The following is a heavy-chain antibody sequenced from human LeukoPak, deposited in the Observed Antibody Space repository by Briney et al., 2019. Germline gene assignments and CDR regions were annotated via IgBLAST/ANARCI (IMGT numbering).Heavy chain of an antibody. CDR2: IYPDDSYT. CDR3: ATRRSGRYTYYCGMDV. V-gene: IGHV5-51*01. J-gene: IGHJ6*02. CDR1: GYSFNTNW. Sequence: GESLKISCKVSGYSFNTNWIGWVRQMPGRGLEWMGIIYPDDSYTRYSPSFRGQVTISADKSISTAYLQWSSLKASDTAMYYCATRRSGRYTYYCGMDVWGQGTTVTVSS. D-gene: IGHD6-19*01.